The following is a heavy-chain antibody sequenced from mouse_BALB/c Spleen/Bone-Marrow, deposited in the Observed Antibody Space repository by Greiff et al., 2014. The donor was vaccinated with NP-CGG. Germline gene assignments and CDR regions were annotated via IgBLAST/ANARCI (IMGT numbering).Heavy chain of an antibody. CDR2: IYPGDGST. Sequence: VQVVESGPELMKPGASVKMSCKASGYTFTSYYIHWVEQRPGQGLEWIGWIYPGDGSTKYNEKSKGKTTLTADKSSSTVYMLLSSLTSEDSAIYFCARDDYGYWGQGTLVTVSA. J-gene: IGHJ3*01. D-gene: IGHD2-4*01. CDR1: GYTFTSYY. CDR3: ARDDYGY. V-gene: IGHV1S56*01.